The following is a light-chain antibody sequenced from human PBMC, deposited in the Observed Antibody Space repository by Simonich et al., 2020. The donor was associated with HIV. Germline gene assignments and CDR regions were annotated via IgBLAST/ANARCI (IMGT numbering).Light chain of an antibody. CDR1: CSDVGGYNY. CDR3: CSYAGSSTVV. Sequence: QSALTQPASVSGSPGQSITISCTGTCSDVGGYNYVSRYHPHPGKAPKLRIYDGSKRPSWVSKRFSGSKSGNTASLTISGLQAEDEADYYCCSYAGSSTVVFGGGTKLTVL. CDR2: DGS. J-gene: IGLJ2*01. V-gene: IGLV2-23*01.